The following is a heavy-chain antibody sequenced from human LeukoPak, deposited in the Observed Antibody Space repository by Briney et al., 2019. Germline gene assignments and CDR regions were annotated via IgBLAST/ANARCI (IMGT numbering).Heavy chain of an antibody. CDR2: IYSGAST. D-gene: IGHD6-19*01. CDR3: AKDLEPYTSGWYGDY. CDR1: GFTVSSNY. Sequence: PGGSLRLSCAASGFTVSSNYMSWVRQAPGKGLEWVSVIYSGASTHYADSVKGRFTISRDNSKNTLYLQMNSLRVEDTAVYHCAKDLEPYTSGWYGDYWGQGTLVTVSS. J-gene: IGHJ4*02. V-gene: IGHV3-53*01.